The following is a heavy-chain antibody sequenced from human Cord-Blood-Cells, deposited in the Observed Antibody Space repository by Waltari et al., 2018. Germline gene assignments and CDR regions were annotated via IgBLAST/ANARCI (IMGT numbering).Heavy chain of an antibody. V-gene: IGHV2-5*01. J-gene: IGHJ4*02. CDR1: GFSLSTSGVG. CDR3: AHSLHIYDFWSGYYTMGWGYFDY. CDR2: IYWNDDK. Sequence: QITLKESGPTLVKPTQTLTLTCTFSGFSLSTSGVGVGWIRQPPGKALEWLALIYWNDDKRYSPALKSRLTITKDTSKNQVVLTMTNMDPVDTATYYCAHSLHIYDFWSGYYTMGWGYFDYWGQGTLVTVSS. D-gene: IGHD3-3*01.